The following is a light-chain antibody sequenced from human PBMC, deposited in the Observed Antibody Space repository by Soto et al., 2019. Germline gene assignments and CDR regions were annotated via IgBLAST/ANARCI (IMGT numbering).Light chain of an antibody. CDR3: QQHGNWPLT. CDR2: GAS. V-gene: IGKV3-15*01. CDR1: QNVYSN. Sequence: EIVMTQSAATLSVSPGEGATLSCRASQNVYSNLAWYQQKPGQAPRLLIYGASTRATSIPARFSGSGSGTEFTLTITSLQSEDFAVYYCQQHGNWPLTFGGGTKVEIK. J-gene: IGKJ4*01.